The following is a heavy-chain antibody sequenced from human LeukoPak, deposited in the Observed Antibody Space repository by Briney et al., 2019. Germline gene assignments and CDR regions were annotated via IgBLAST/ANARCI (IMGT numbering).Heavy chain of an antibody. CDR1: GGSFSGYY. D-gene: IGHD3-22*01. V-gene: IGHV4-34*01. CDR2: INHSGST. J-gene: IGHJ4*02. Sequence: SETLSLTCAVYGGSFSGYYWSWIRQPPGKGLEWIGEINHSGSTNCNPSLKSRVTISVDTSKNQFSLKLSSVTAADTAVNYCARVYYYDSSGYYYLRHFDYWGQGTLVTVSS. CDR3: ARVYYYDSSGYYYLRHFDY.